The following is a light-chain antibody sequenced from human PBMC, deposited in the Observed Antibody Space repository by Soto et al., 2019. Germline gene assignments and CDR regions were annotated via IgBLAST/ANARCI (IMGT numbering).Light chain of an antibody. V-gene: IGLV1-44*01. CDR2: SNN. CDR1: SSNIGSNT. Sequence: QSVLTQPPSASGTPGQRVTISCSGSSSNIGSNTVNWYQQLPGTAPKLLIYSNNQRPSGVPDRFSGSKSGTSASLAISGLQAEDEADYYCSSYTSSSPWVFGGGTKVTVL. J-gene: IGLJ3*02. CDR3: SSYTSSSPWV.